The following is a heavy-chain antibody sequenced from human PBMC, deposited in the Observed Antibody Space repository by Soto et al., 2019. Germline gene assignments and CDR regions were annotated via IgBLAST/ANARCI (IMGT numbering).Heavy chain of an antibody. CDR1: GGSISRGGYS. D-gene: IGHD3-3*01. V-gene: IGHV4-30-2*01. CDR3: ARAQIFGVDWFDY. CDR2: IYHSGST. J-gene: IGHJ4*02. Sequence: PSETLSLTCAVSGGSISRGGYSWSWIRQPPGKGLEWIGYIYHSGSTYYNPSLKSRVTISVDRSKNQFSLKLSSVTAADTAVYYCARAQIFGVDWFDYWGQGTLVTVSS.